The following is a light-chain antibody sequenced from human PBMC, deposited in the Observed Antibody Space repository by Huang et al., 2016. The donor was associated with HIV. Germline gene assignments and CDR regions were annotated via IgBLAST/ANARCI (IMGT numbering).Light chain of an antibody. CDR2: AAS. J-gene: IGKJ5*01. CDR1: QDIRSS. Sequence: DIQMTKPRSSLSASVGDLVTITCRAVQDIRSSLAWYQQKPGKAPKLQLFAASRLESGVPSRFSGSGSGTDYTLTISSLQPEDFATYYCQQYYTTPRDTFGQGTRLAIK. V-gene: IGKV1-NL1*01. CDR3: QQYYTTPRDT.